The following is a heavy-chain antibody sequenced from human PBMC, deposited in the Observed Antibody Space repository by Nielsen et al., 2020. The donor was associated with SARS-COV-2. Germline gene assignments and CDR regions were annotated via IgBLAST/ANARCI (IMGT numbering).Heavy chain of an antibody. J-gene: IGHJ6*02. CDR1: GYSFTSYW. D-gene: IGHD2-15*01. CDR3: ARTGYCSGGICYSDYYYVMDV. CDR2: IYPGDSDT. Sequence: KVSCKGSGYSFTSYWIGWVRQMPGKGLEWMGIIYPGDSDTRYSPSFQGQVTISADKSISTAYLQWSSLKASDTAMYYCARTGYCSGGICYSDYYYVMDVWGQGTMVTVS. V-gene: IGHV5-51*01.